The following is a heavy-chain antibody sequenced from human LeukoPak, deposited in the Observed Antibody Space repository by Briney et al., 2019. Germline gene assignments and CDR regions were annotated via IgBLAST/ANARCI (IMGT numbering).Heavy chain of an antibody. D-gene: IGHD3-10*01. J-gene: IGHJ4*02. Sequence: SVKVSCKASGGTFSSYAISWVRQAPGQGLEWMGRIIPILGIANYAQKFQGRVTITADKSTSTAYMELSSLRSEDTAVYYCARSLGGSDDFDYWGQGTLVTVSS. CDR1: GGTFSSYA. CDR3: ARSLGGSDDFDY. CDR2: IIPILGIA. V-gene: IGHV1-69*04.